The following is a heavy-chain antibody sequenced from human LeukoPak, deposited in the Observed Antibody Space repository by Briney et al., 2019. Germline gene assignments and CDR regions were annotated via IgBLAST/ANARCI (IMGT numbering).Heavy chain of an antibody. Sequence: ASVKVSCKASGYTFTSYYMHWVRQAPGQGLEWMGIINPSGGSTSYAQKFQGRVTMTRDTSISTAYMELSRLRSDDTAVYYCARQYSSNWFDPWGQGTLVTVSS. CDR2: INPSGGST. V-gene: IGHV1-46*01. D-gene: IGHD4-11*01. CDR3: ARQYSSNWFDP. CDR1: GYTFTSYY. J-gene: IGHJ5*02.